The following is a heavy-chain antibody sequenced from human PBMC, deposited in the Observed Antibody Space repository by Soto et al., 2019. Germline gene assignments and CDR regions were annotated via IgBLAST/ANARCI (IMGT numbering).Heavy chain of an antibody. D-gene: IGHD3-22*01. Sequence: GGSLRLSCAASGFTFRNYGMNWVRQAPGKGLEWVSYIGIGSSTTYYADSVKGRFTISRDNAKNSLYLQMNSLRAEDTAVYYCARDQLYYNDISGRPLNAFDVWGQGTMGTVSS. CDR1: GFTFRNYG. J-gene: IGHJ3*01. CDR3: ARDQLYYNDISGRPLNAFDV. V-gene: IGHV3-48*01. CDR2: IGIGSSTT.